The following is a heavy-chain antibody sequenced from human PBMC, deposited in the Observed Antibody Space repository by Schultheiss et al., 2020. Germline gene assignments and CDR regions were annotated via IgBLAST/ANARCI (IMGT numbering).Heavy chain of an antibody. CDR1: GFTFSSYS. V-gene: IGHV3-48*04. Sequence: GGSLRLSCAASGFTFSSYSMNWVRQAPGKGLEWVSYISSTSSTIYYADSVKGRFTISRDNAQNSLYLQMNSLRAEDTAVYYCARSGFLEWLSDRGLGYWGQGTLVNVSS. D-gene: IGHD3-3*01. J-gene: IGHJ4*02. CDR2: ISSTSSTI. CDR3: ARSGFLEWLSDRGLGY.